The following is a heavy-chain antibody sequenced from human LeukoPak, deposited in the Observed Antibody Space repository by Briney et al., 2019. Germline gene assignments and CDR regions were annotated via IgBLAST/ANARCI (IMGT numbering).Heavy chain of an antibody. J-gene: IGHJ4*02. V-gene: IGHV4-34*01. Sequence: RSSETLSLTCAVYGGSFSGYYWSWIRQPPGKGLEWIGEINHSGSTNYNPSLKSRVTISVDTSKNQFSLKLSSVTAADTAVYYCARVGGVVVPAAIPMDYFDYWGQGTLVTVSS. CDR2: INHSGST. CDR3: ARVGGVVVPAAIPMDYFDY. CDR1: GGSFSGYY. D-gene: IGHD2-2*01.